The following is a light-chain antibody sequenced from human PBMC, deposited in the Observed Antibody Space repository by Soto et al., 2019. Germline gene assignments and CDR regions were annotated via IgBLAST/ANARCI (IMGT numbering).Light chain of an antibody. CDR3: QQYNTWPPAWT. J-gene: IGKJ1*01. CDR2: DAS. CDR1: QSVSTK. V-gene: IGKV3-15*01. Sequence: EIVMTQSPATMSVSPGQRATLSCRASQSVSTKLAWYQQRPGQAPRLLIHDASTRATGIPARFSGSGSGTEFTLTSSSLQSEDFAVYYCQQYNTWPPAWTFGQGTKVEIK.